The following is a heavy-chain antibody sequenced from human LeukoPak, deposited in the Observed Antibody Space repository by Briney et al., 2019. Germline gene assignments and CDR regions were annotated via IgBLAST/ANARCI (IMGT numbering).Heavy chain of an antibody. CDR2: ISYDGSNK. Sequence: GGSLRLSCAASGFTFSSYGMHWVRQAPGKGLEWVAVISYDGSNKYYADSVKGRFTISRDSSKNTLYLQMRSLRAEDTAVYYCARDAPGGGINDYWGQGTPVTVSS. J-gene: IGHJ4*02. D-gene: IGHD2-15*01. CDR3: ARDAPGGGINDY. V-gene: IGHV3-30*03. CDR1: GFTFSSYG.